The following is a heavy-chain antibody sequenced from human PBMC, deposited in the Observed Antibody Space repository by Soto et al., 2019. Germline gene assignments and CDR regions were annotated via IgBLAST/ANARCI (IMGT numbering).Heavy chain of an antibody. CDR2: ISYDGSNK. V-gene: IGHV3-30-3*01. J-gene: IGHJ4*02. CDR3: ARDGGTYGNYFDY. D-gene: IGHD3-16*01. Sequence: GSLRLSCAASGFTFSSYAMHWVRQAPGKGLEWVAVISYDGSNKYYADSVKGRFTISRDNSKNTLYLQMNSLRAEDTAVYYCARDGGTYGNYFDYWGQGTLVTVSS. CDR1: GFTFSSYA.